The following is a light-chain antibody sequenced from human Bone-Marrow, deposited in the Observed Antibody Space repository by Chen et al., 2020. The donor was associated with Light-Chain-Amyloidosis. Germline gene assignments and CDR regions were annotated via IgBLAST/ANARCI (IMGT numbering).Light chain of an antibody. V-gene: IGLV3-21*02. CDR2: DDS. CDR3: QVWDRSSDRPV. Sequence: SYVLTQPSSVSVAPGQTATIACGGDNIGSTSVHWYHQTPGQAPLLVVYDDSDRPSGIPERLSGSNSGNTATLTIRRVAAGDEADYYCQVWDRSSDRPVFGGGTKLTVL. J-gene: IGLJ3*02. CDR1: NIGSTS.